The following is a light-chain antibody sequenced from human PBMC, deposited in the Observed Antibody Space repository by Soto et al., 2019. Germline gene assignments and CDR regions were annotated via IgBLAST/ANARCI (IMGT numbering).Light chain of an antibody. CDR2: DAS. CDR1: KSISSW. CDR3: QQYNSYPYT. Sequence: DIQMTQSPSTLSASVGDRVTITCRASKSISSWLAWYQQKPGKAPKLLIYDASRLESGVPSRFSGSGSGTEFTLNISSLQPDDFATYYCQQYNSYPYTFGQGTKLEIK. J-gene: IGKJ2*01. V-gene: IGKV1-5*01.